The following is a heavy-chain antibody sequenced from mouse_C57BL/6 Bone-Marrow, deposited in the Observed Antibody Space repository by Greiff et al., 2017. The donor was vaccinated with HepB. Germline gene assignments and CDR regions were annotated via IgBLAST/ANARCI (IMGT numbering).Heavy chain of an antibody. D-gene: IGHD2-1*01. V-gene: IGHV1-53*01. Sequence: QVQLQQPGTELVKPGASVKLSCKASGYTFTSYWMHWVKQRPGQGLEWIGNINPSNGGTNYNEKFKSKATLTVDKSSSTAYMQLSSLTSEDSAVYYCARGKIYDGPRDWFAYWGQGTLVTVSA. J-gene: IGHJ3*01. CDR2: INPSNGGT. CDR1: GYTFTSYW. CDR3: ARGKIYDGPRDWFAY.